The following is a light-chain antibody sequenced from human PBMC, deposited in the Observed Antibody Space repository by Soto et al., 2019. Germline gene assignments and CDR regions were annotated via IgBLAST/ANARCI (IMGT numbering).Light chain of an antibody. J-gene: IGKJ5*01. V-gene: IGKV1-12*01. CDR1: QVISNW. Sequence: DIQMTQSPSSVSASVGDRVTITCRASQVISNWLAWYQQKPGKAPKLLIYAASSLQSGVPLRFSGSGSGTDFTLTISSLQPEDFATYYCQQANSFPITFGQGTRLEIK. CDR3: QQANSFPIT. CDR2: AAS.